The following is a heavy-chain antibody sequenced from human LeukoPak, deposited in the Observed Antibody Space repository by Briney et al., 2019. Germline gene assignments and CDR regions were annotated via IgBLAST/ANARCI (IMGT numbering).Heavy chain of an antibody. V-gene: IGHV4-4*07. D-gene: IGHD5-12*01. CDR3: ARVGYGGYGVLGY. J-gene: IGHJ4*02. CDR2: IYTSGRT. Sequence: PSETLSLTCTVSGGSFIGDYGSWTRQPAGTGLEWIGRIYTSGRTIYNPSLKSRVTMSVDTSKNQFSLRLNSVTAADTAVYYCARVGYGGYGVLGYWGQGTLVTISS. CDR1: GGSFIGDY.